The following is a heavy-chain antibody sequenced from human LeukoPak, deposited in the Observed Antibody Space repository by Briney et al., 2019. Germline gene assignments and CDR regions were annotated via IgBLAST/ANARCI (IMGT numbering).Heavy chain of an antibody. CDR3: ARIDSSGWYNYYYYYMDV. Sequence: PSETLSLTCTVSGDSISSGDYYWSWIRQPAGKGLEWIGRISSSGSTNYNPSLKSRVTISVDTSKNQFSLKLSSVTAADTAVYYCARIDSSGWYNYYYYYMDVWGKGTTVTISS. J-gene: IGHJ6*03. D-gene: IGHD6-19*01. CDR2: ISSSGST. V-gene: IGHV4-61*02. CDR1: GDSISSGDYY.